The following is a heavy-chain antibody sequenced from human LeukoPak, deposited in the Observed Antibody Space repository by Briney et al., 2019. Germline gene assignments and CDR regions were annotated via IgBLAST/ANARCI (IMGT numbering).Heavy chain of an antibody. CDR1: GYTFTSYD. D-gene: IGHD6-6*01. CDR2: MNPNSGNT. V-gene: IGHV1-8*01. J-gene: IGHJ4*02. Sequence: SVKVSCKASGYTFTSYDINWVRQATGQGLEWMGWMNPNSGNTGYAQKFQGRVTMTRNTSISTAYMELSSLRSEDTAVYYCARAGSSTGYYFDYWGQGTLVTVSS. CDR3: ARAGSSTGYYFDY.